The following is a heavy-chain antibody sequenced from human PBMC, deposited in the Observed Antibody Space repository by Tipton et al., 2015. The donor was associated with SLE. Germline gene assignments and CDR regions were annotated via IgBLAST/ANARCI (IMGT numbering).Heavy chain of an antibody. CDR1: DYSISSGHY. CDR2: LYQTGNT. D-gene: IGHD1-1*01. Sequence: LRLSCAVSDYSISSGHYWGWIRQPPGKGLEWIASLYQTGNTYYNPSLKSRVTISVDTSKNHFSLKLSSVTAADTAVYYCAAPSEATTGTGGYFDLWGRGTLVTVSS. V-gene: IGHV4-38-2*01. J-gene: IGHJ2*01. CDR3: AAPSEATTGTGGYFDL.